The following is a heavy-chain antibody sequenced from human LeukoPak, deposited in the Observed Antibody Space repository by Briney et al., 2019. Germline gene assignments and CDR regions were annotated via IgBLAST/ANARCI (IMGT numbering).Heavy chain of an antibody. CDR1: GCTFSRYS. CDR3: ASSGSYRFDY. CDR2: ISTSGSAM. D-gene: IGHD1-26*01. V-gene: IGHV3-48*02. J-gene: IGHJ4*02. Sequence: GGSLRLSCAASGCTFSRYSMNWVRQAPGKGLEWVSHISTSGSAMYYADSVKGRFTISRDNAKDSLYLQMNNLRDEDTAVYYRASSGSYRFDYWGQGTLVTVSS.